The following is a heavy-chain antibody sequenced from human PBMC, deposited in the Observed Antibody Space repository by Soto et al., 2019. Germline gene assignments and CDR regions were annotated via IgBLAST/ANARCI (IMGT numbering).Heavy chain of an antibody. D-gene: IGHD6-13*01. J-gene: IGHJ4*02. Sequence: GSLRLSCAASEFTFSNYAMSWVRQAPGKGLEWVSAISYGGGTTYYADSVKGRFTISRDNSKNTLYLQMNSLRAEDTAVYYCAKDGAIAAADYFFDYWGQGSLVTVSS. CDR1: EFTFSNYA. CDR2: ISYGGGTT. V-gene: IGHV3-23*01. CDR3: AKDGAIAAADYFFDY.